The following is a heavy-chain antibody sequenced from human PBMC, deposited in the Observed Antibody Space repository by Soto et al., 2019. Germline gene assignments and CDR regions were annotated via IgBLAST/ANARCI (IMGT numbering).Heavy chain of an antibody. Sequence: EVQLLESGGGLVQPGESLRLSCAASGFTFSSYAMSWVRQAPGKGLEWVSVISGSDDSTYYADSVKGRFTISRDNSKNTLYLQMNSQRAEETVVYYCAKRRCSCTFNYGGQGTLFTVSS. V-gene: IGHV3-23*01. CDR3: AKRRCSCTFNY. CDR1: GFTFSSYA. D-gene: IGHD6-6*01. J-gene: IGHJ4*02. CDR2: ISGSDDST.